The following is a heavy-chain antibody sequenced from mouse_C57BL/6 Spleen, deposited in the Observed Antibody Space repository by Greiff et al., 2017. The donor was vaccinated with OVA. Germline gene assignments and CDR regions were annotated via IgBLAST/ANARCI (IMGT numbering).Heavy chain of an antibody. CDR1: GFTFSDYY. CDR2: INYDGSST. V-gene: IGHV5-16*01. D-gene: IGHD2-3*01. CDR3: ARDRGYSTGGFFDY. J-gene: IGHJ2*01. Sequence: EVKLVESEGGLVQPGSSMKLSCTASGFTFSDYYMAWVRQVPEKGLEWVANINYDGSSTYYLDSLKSRFIISRDNAKNILYLQMSSLKSEDTATYYCARDRGYSTGGFFDYWGQGTTLTVSS.